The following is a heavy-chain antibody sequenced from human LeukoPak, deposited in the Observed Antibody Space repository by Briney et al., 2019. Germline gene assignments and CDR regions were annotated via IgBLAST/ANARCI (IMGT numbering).Heavy chain of an antibody. D-gene: IGHD3-22*01. Sequence: SETLSLTCAVYGGSFSGYYWSWIRQPPGKGLEWIGEINHSGSTNYNPSLKSRVTISVDTSKNQFSLKLSSVTAADTAVYFCARGPPTDYYYSSGFYYVFDYWGQGTLVTVSS. J-gene: IGHJ4*02. CDR1: GGSFSGYY. CDR2: INHSGST. CDR3: ARGPPTDYYYSSGFYYVFDY. V-gene: IGHV4-34*01.